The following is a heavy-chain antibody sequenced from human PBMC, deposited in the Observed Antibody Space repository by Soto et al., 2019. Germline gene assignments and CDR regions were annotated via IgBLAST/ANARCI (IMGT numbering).Heavy chain of an antibody. J-gene: IGHJ6*02. V-gene: IGHV3-30-3*01. CDR1: GFTFSSYA. CDR3: ARDIVLMVYAIRRGVYSYDGRDV. Sequence: QVQLVESGGGVVQPGRYLRLSCAASGFTFSSYAMHWVRRAPGKGLEWVAVISYEGSNKYYADSVKGRFTISRDNSKNALYLQMNSLRAEDTGVYYCARDIVLMVYAIRRGVYSYDGRDVWGQETTVTVSS. D-gene: IGHD2-8*01. CDR2: ISYEGSNK.